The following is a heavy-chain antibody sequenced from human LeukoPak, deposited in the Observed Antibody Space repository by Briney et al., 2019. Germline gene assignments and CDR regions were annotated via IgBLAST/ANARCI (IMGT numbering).Heavy chain of an antibody. Sequence: GGSLRLSCAASGFTFSSYAMTWVRQAPGKGLQWISAISGSAYSTSYADSVNGRFTISRDNCKNTLYLRMSSLRAEDTAVYYCAKNPVVTVTPYYYYMDPWRKATTVTVSS. CDR2: ISGSAYST. CDR1: GFTFSSYA. J-gene: IGHJ6*03. V-gene: IGHV3-23*01. D-gene: IGHD4-17*01. CDR3: AKNPVVTVTPYYYYMDP.